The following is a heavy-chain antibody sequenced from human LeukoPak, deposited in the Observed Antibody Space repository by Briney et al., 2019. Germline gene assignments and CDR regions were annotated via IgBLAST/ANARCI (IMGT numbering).Heavy chain of an antibody. CDR3: AREGGCSSTSCFYHY. D-gene: IGHD2-2*01. CDR2: IYYSGST. Sequence: SETLSLTCTVSGGSISSGDYYWSWIRQPPGKGLDWIGYIYYSGSTYYNPSLKSRVTISVDTSKNQFSLKLSSVTAADTAVYYCAREGGCSSTSCFYHYWGQGTLVTVSS. CDR1: GGSISSGDYY. V-gene: IGHV4-30-4*08. J-gene: IGHJ4*02.